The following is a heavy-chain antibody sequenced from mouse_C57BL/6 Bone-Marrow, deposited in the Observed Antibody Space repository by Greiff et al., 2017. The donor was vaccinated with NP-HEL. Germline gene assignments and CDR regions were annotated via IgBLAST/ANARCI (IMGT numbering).Heavy chain of an antibody. CDR2: ISRGGDYF. CDR1: GFTFSSYA. Sequence: EVMLVESGEGLVKPGGSLKLSCAASGFTFSSYAMSWVRQTPEKRLEWVAYISRGGDYFYYADTVKGRFTISRDNARNTLYLQMSSLKSEDTAMYYCTRGGYWYFDVWGTGTTVTVSS. V-gene: IGHV5-9-1*02. J-gene: IGHJ1*03. CDR3: TRGGYWYFDV.